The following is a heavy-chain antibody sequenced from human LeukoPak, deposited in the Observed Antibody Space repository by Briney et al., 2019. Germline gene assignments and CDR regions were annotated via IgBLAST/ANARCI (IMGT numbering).Heavy chain of an antibody. Sequence: GGSLRLSCAASGFTFSSYWMSWVRRARGKGLEWLANIKQDGSEKNYGGSGKGRFSISRDNAKNSLYLQMNSLRAEDTAVYYCARDFRGARYFDWLSPGYYQLGTWFWGQGTLVTVSS. CDR1: GFTFSSYW. CDR2: IKQDGSEK. V-gene: IGHV3-7*01. J-gene: IGHJ4*02. D-gene: IGHD3-9*01. CDR3: ARDFRGARYFDWLSPGYYQLGTWF.